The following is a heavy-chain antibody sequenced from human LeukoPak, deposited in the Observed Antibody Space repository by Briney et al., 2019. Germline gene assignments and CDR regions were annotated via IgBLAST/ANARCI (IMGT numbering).Heavy chain of an antibody. D-gene: IGHD5-24*01. CDR2: IYYSGST. V-gene: IGHV4-59*01. CDR3: ASQRATPTNWFDP. Sequence: SETLSLTCTVSGGSISSYYWSWIRQPPGKGLEWIGYIYYSGSTNYNPSLKSRVTISVDTSKNQFSLKLSSVTAADTAVYYCASQRATPTNWFDPWGQGTLVTVSS. CDR1: GGSISSYY. J-gene: IGHJ5*02.